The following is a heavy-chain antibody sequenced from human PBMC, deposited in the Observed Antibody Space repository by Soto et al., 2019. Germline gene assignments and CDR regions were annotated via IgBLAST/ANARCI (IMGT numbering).Heavy chain of an antibody. CDR2: IYYSGST. CDR1: GGSISSYY. Sequence: PSETLSLTCTVSGGSISSYYWSWIRQPPGKGLEWIGYIYYSGSTNYNPSLKSRVTISVDTSKNQFSLKLSSVTAADTAIYYCARGGRLRSPFGYWGQGILVTVSS. J-gene: IGHJ4*02. CDR3: ARGGRLRSPFGY. D-gene: IGHD4-17*01. V-gene: IGHV4-59*12.